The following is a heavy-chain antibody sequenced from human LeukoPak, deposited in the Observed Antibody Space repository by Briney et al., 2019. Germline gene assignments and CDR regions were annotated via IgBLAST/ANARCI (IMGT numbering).Heavy chain of an antibody. D-gene: IGHD6-19*01. V-gene: IGHV5-51*03. CDR2: IYPGDSDT. J-gene: IGHJ4*02. Sequence: PGESLKISCKGSGYSFTNYWIGWVRQMPGKGLEWMGVIYPGDSDTRHSPSFQGQVTISVDKSISTAYPHWSSLKASDTAMYYCARPLDAVAGTSSDYWGQGTLLTVSS. CDR1: GYSFTNYW. CDR3: ARPLDAVAGTSSDY.